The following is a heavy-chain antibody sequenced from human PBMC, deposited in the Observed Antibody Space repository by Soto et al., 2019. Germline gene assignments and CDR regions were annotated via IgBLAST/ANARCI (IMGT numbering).Heavy chain of an antibody. CDR1: GFSLTTSGVN. Sequence: QITLKESGPTLVKPTQTLTLTCTFSGFSLTTSGVNVGWVRQPPGKALEWLALIYWDDDKRYSPFLKNRLTITKDTSKSQVVLTMTDMDPVDTATYYCVHGFTGWESDDWGQGTLVTVSS. CDR2: IYWDDDK. J-gene: IGHJ4*02. D-gene: IGHD6-19*01. CDR3: VHGFTGWESDD. V-gene: IGHV2-5*02.